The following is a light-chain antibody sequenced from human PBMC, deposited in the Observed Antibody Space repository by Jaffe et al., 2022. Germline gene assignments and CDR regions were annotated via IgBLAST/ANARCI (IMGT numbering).Light chain of an antibody. CDR2: DAS. J-gene: IGKJ2*01. V-gene: IGKV3-11*01. CDR1: QSIESN. CDR3: QLRSNWPPGRYT. Sequence: EIVLTQSPATLSLSPGERATLSCRASQSIESNLAWYQQKPGQAPRLLIYDASNWASGTPARFSGSGSGTDFTLTISSLEPEDFAVYYCQLRSNWPPGRYTFGQGTKLEIK.